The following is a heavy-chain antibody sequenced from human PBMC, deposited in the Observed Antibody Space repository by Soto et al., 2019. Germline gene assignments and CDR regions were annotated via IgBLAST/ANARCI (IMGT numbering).Heavy chain of an antibody. CDR1: GFTFSSYG. J-gene: IGHJ6*02. Sequence: QVQLVESGGGVDQPGRSLRLSCAASGFTFSSYGMHWVRQAPGKGLEWVAVISYDGSNKYYADSVKGRFTISRDNSKNTLYLQMNSLRAEYTAVYYCAKELTGDPEGYYYYGMGVWGQGTTVTVSS. D-gene: IGHD7-27*01. V-gene: IGHV3-30*18. CDR3: AKELTGDPEGYYYYGMGV. CDR2: ISYDGSNK.